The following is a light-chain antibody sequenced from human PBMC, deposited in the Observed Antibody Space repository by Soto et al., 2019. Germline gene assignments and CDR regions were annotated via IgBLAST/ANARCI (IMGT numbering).Light chain of an antibody. Sequence: SYELTQPPSVSVSPGQTASITCSGDKLGDKYACWYQQKPGQSPVVVIYQDSKRPSGIPERFPGSNSGNTATLTISGTQAMDEADYYCQAWDSSTAVFGGGTKVTVL. CDR2: QDS. CDR3: QAWDSSTAV. J-gene: IGLJ2*01. V-gene: IGLV3-1*01. CDR1: KLGDKY.